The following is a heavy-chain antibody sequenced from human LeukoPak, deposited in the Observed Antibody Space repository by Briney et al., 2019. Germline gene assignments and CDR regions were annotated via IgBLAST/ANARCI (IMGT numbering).Heavy chain of an antibody. CDR1: GFTFSSYG. CDR3: ARGAYGSGTYHDFDI. D-gene: IGHD3-10*01. CDR2: IWYDGSNK. V-gene: IGHV3-33*01. J-gene: IGHJ3*02. Sequence: PWGSLRLSCAASGFTFSSYGMHWVRQAPGKGLEWVAVIWYDGSNKYYVDSVKGRFTISRDNSKNTLYLQMNSLRAEDTAVYYCARGAYGSGTYHDFDIWGQGTMVTVSS.